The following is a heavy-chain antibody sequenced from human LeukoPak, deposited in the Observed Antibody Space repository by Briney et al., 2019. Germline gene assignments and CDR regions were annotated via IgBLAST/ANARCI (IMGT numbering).Heavy chain of an antibody. V-gene: IGHV3-7*03. CDR1: GFTFSSYW. CDR3: AIGPPYGGYSD. Sequence: GGSLRLSCAASGFTFSSYWMTWVRQAPGKGLEWVANIKQDGSEKYYVDSLKGRFTISRDNSKNTLYLQMNSLRPEDTAVYYCAIGPPYGGYSDWGQGTLVTVSS. J-gene: IGHJ4*02. CDR2: IKQDGSEK. D-gene: IGHD5-12*01.